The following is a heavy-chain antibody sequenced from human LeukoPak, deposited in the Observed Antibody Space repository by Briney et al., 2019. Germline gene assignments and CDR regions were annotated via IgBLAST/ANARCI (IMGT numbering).Heavy chain of an antibody. CDR1: GYTFTSYY. Sequence: ASVKVSCKASGYTFTSYYMHWVRQAPGQGLEWMGIINPSGGSTSYAQKFQGRVTMTRDMSTSTVHMELSSLRSEDTAIYYCARGASRIEARPWNYYYYMDVWGKGTAVTVSS. CDR3: ARGASRIEARPWNYYYYMDV. CDR2: INPSGGST. J-gene: IGHJ6*03. V-gene: IGHV1-46*01. D-gene: IGHD6-6*01.